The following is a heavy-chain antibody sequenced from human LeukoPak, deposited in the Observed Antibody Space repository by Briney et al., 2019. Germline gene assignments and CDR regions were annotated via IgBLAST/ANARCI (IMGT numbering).Heavy chain of an antibody. V-gene: IGHV1-69*02. Sequence: SVKVSCKASGGTFSSYTISWMRQAPGQGLEWMGRIIPILGIANYAQKFQGRVTITADKSTSTAYMELSSLRSEDTAVYYCARGTPDSSGSGAFDIWGQGTMVTVSS. CDR2: IIPILGIA. D-gene: IGHD3-22*01. J-gene: IGHJ3*02. CDR1: GGTFSSYT. CDR3: ARGTPDSSGSGAFDI.